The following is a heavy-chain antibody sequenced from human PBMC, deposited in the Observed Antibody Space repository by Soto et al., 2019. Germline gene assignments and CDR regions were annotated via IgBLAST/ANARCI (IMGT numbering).Heavy chain of an antibody. CDR2: IALDSTTR. V-gene: IGHV3-7*01. J-gene: IGHJ6*02. CDR1: GLIFPNLW. CDR3: ARDNKEIQTYYYDSSGYEYYYYYYGMDV. D-gene: IGHD3-22*01. Sequence: HPGGSLRLSCSASGLIFPNLWMTWVRQAPGKGLEWVANIALDSTTRVYVDSVRGRFTISRDNDRNSLYLQMNSLRAEDTAVYYCARDNKEIQTYYYDSSGYEYYYYYYGMDVWGQGTTVTVSS.